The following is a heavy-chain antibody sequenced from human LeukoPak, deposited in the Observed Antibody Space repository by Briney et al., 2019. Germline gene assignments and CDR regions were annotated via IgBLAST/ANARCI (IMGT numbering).Heavy chain of an antibody. D-gene: IGHD6-6*01. CDR1: GFIFSSYA. Sequence: GGSLRLSCAGSGFIFSSYAMNWVRQAPGKGLEWVTAISYDGSNKYYADSVKGRFTISRDNSKNTLYLQMNSLRAEDTAVYYCARVGIAAPSYYYYYMDVWGKGTTVTVSS. J-gene: IGHJ6*03. V-gene: IGHV3-30*04. CDR2: ISYDGSNK. CDR3: ARVGIAAPSYYYYYMDV.